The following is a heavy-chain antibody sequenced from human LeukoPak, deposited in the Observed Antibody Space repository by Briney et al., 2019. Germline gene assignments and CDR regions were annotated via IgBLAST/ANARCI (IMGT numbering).Heavy chain of an antibody. J-gene: IGHJ5*02. Sequence: GGSLRLSCAASGFTFSNAWMSWVRQAPGKGLGWVGRIKSKTDGGTTDYAAPVKGRFTISRDDSKNTLYLQMNSLKTEDTAVYYCTHAVETYYDFWSGPNPPAFDPWGQGTLVTVSS. CDR1: GFTFSNAW. D-gene: IGHD3-3*01. CDR2: IKSKTDGGTT. V-gene: IGHV3-15*01. CDR3: THAVETYYDFWSGPNPPAFDP.